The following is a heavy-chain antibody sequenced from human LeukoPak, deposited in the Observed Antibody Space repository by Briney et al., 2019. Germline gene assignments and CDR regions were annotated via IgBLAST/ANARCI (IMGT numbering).Heavy chain of an antibody. D-gene: IGHD6-6*01. J-gene: IGHJ4*02. CDR1: GYTFTGDY. V-gene: IGHV1-2*02. Sequence: ASVKVSCKASGYTFTGDYMHWVRQAPGQGLEWMGWINPNSGDTNYPQKFQGRVTMTRDMSISAAFMELSRLTSDDTAVYYCARVAGIAARPDFWGQGTLVTVSS. CDR2: INPNSGDT. CDR3: ARVAGIAARPDF.